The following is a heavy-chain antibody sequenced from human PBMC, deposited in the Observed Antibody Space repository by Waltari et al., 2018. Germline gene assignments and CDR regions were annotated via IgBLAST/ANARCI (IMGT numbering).Heavy chain of an antibody. V-gene: IGHV4-59*13. CDR2: IYYTGST. J-gene: IGHJ4*02. CDR3: ARGTNPFGY. CDR1: GGSLRDSY. Sequence: QVQLQESGPGLVKPSETLSLTCTVSGGSLRDSYWSWIRQFPGQGLEWIGYIYYTGSTNYNPSLKSRVTISVDTSRNQFSLKVSSVTAADTAVYYCARGTNPFGYWGQGTLVTVSS.